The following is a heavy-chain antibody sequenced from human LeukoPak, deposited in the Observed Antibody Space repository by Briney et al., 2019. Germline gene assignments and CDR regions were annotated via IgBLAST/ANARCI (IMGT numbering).Heavy chain of an antibody. Sequence: PSETLSLTCTVSGGSISSYYWSWIRQPPGKGLEWIGYIYYSGSTNYNPSLKSRVTISVDTSKNQFSLKLSSVTAADTAVYYCARLGRFYRATTEYYFGYWGQGTLVTVSS. D-gene: IGHD5-12*01. CDR3: ARLGRFYRATTEYYFGY. V-gene: IGHV4-59*08. CDR1: GGSISSYY. J-gene: IGHJ4*02. CDR2: IYYSGST.